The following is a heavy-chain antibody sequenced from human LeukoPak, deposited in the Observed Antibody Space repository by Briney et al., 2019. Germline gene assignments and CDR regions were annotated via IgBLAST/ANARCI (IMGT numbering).Heavy chain of an antibody. J-gene: IGHJ4*02. Sequence: GGSLRLSCAASGVTFSGYGMPWVRQAPGKGLEWVGVIWYDGSNKYYADSVKGRFTISRDNSKNTLYLQMNSLRAEDTAVYYCARVLRYFDWLPYFDYWGQGTLVTVSS. CDR2: IWYDGSNK. D-gene: IGHD3-9*01. V-gene: IGHV3-33*01. CDR1: GVTFSGYG. CDR3: ARVLRYFDWLPYFDY.